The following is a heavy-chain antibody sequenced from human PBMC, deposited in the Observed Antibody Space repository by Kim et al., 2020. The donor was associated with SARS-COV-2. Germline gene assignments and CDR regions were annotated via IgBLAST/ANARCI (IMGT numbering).Heavy chain of an antibody. V-gene: IGHV4-59*08. D-gene: IGHD1-1*01. Sequence: SETLSLTCTVSGDSISSYYWSWIRQSPGEGLECLGHISYTGSTETNPSLQSRVTISVGTSKTQFSLILRSVTAADTAVYYCARRRTGTSPFDIWGQGTMVTVSS. CDR1: GDSISSYY. CDR3: ARRRTGTSPFDI. J-gene: IGHJ3*02. CDR2: ISYTGST.